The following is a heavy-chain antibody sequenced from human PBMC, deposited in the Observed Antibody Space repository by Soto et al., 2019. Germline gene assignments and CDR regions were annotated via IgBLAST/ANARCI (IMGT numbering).Heavy chain of an antibody. D-gene: IGHD2-2*01. J-gene: IGHJ6*02. CDR2: IYWNDDK. CDR1: GFSFSTSGVG. Sequence: TQTLTLTCTFSGFSFSTSGVGVNWIRQPPGKALEWLALIYWNDDKRYSASLRSRLTITKDTAKNQVVLTLSNLDPVDTATYYCVRQTTGSLIVPVAITPYYYLGFDVWGQGTSVTVSS. V-gene: IGHV2-5*01. CDR3: VRQTTGSLIVPVAITPYYYLGFDV.